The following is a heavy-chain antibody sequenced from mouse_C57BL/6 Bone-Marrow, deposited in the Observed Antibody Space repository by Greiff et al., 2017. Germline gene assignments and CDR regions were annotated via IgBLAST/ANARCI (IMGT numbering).Heavy chain of an antibody. V-gene: IGHV1-15*01. CDR1: GYTFTDYE. CDR3: TRGGTTVVATRGPWFAY. Sequence: VQLQQSGAELVRPGASVTLSCKASGYTFTDYEMHWVKQTPVHGLEWIGAIAPETGGTAYTQKFKGKAILTADQSSSTAYMGRRSLTSEDSAVYYCTRGGTTVVATRGPWFAYWGQGTLVTVSA. CDR2: IAPETGGT. D-gene: IGHD1-1*01. J-gene: IGHJ3*01.